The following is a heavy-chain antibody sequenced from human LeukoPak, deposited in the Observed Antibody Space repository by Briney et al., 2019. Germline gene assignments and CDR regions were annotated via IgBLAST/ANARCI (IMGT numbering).Heavy chain of an antibody. CDR1: GFTFSSYG. D-gene: IGHD5-24*01. Sequence: GGPLRLSCVASGFTFSSYGMRWLRQAPGKGLEWVSSTGGRGGDTYYADSVEGRFTLSRDNSKNTLYLQMNSLRADDTAVYYCAKKRSSGGATQFDYWGRGTLVTVSS. CDR3: AKKRSSGGATQFDY. CDR2: TGGRGGDT. J-gene: IGHJ4*02. V-gene: IGHV3-23*01.